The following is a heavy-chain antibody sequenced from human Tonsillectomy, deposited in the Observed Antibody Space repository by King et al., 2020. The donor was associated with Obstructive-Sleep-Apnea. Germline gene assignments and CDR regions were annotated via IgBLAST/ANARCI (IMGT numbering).Heavy chain of an antibody. D-gene: IGHD2-2*01. CDR1: GFTFSSYW. CDR2: IKQDGSEK. CDR3: AREGAKDGSSLDY. Sequence: VQLVESGGGLVQPGGSLRLSCAASGFTFSSYWMSWVRQAPGKGLEWVANIKQDGSEKYYVDSVKGRFTVSRDNAKNSLYLQMNSLRAEDTAVYYCAREGAKDGSSLDYWGQVTLVTVSS. V-gene: IGHV3-7*03. J-gene: IGHJ4*02.